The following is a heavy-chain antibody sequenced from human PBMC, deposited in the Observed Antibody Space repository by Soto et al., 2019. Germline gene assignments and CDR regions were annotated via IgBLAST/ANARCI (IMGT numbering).Heavy chain of an antibody. CDR3: ASGWSYTGAHYFDY. CDR2: IIPIFGTA. J-gene: IGHJ4*02. V-gene: IGHV1-69*01. CDR1: GGTFSRYA. Sequence: QVQLVQSGAEVKKPGSSVNVSCKASGGTFSRYAISWVRQAPGQGHEWMGGIIPIFGTANYAQKFQGRVTITADESTSTAYMELSSLGSEDTAVYYCASGWSYTGAHYFDYWGQGTLVTVSS. D-gene: IGHD1-26*01.